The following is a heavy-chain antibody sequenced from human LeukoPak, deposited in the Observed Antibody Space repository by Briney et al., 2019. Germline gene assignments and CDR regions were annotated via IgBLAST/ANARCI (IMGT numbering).Heavy chain of an antibody. J-gene: IGHJ4*02. CDR2: IKQDGSEE. D-gene: IGHD2-2*01. CDR3: ARDGVVTSCYDWWACLSNY. Sequence: GGSLRLSCAASGFTFSSYWMSWVRQAPGKGLEWVANIKQDGSEEYYVDSVKGRFTISRDNAKNSLYLQMNSLRAEDTAVYYCARDGVVTSCYDWWACLSNYWGQGTLVTVSS. CDR1: GFTFSSYW. V-gene: IGHV3-7*01.